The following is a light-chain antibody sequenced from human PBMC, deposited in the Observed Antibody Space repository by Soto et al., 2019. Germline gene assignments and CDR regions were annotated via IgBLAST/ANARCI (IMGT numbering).Light chain of an antibody. CDR1: SGHSTYI. CDR3: ETWDTNTRV. Sequence: QPVLAQSSSASASLGSSVKLTCTLSSGHSTYIIAWHQQQPGKAPRYLMNLEGSGSYNKGSGVPDRFSGSSSGADRYLTISNLQFEDEADYYCETWDTNTRVFGTGTKLTFL. CDR2: LEGSGSY. J-gene: IGLJ1*01. V-gene: IGLV4-60*02.